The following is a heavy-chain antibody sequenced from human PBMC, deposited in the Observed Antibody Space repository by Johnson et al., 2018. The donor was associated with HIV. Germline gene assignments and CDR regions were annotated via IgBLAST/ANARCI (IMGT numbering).Heavy chain of an antibody. Sequence: VQLVESGGGLVQPGGSLRLSCAASGFTFSSYWMHWVRQAPGKGLVWVSRINSDGSSTTYADSVKGRFTISRDNAKNTLYLQMNSLRVEDMAVYYCARENMNWEGFDMWGQGTMVTVSS. D-gene: IGHD7-27*01. V-gene: IGHV3-74*01. CDR3: ARENMNWEGFDM. CDR1: GFTFSSYW. J-gene: IGHJ3*02. CDR2: INSDGSST.